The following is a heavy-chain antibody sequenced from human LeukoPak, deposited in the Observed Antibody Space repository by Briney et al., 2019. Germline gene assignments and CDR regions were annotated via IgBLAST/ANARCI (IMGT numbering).Heavy chain of an antibody. CDR2: ISRGGST. V-gene: IGHV3-23*01. CDR3: AKNYDRTGYYYYFDY. J-gene: IGHJ4*02. Sequence: ISRGGSTWYSDSLNALFTISRDNSKSTLYLQMYSLRAEDTALYYCAKNYDRTGYYYYFDYWGQGTLVTVSS. D-gene: IGHD3-22*01.